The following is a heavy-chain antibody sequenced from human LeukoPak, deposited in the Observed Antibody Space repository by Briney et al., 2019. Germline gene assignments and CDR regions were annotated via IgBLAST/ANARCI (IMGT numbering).Heavy chain of an antibody. CDR3: ATTYYYGSGTYSLVY. CDR1: GGSISSYY. CDR2: IYYSGST. D-gene: IGHD3-10*01. Sequence: SETLSLTCTVSGGSISSYYWSWIRQPPGKGLEWIGYIYYSGSTKYNPSLKGRVTISEDTSKNQFSLKLSSVTAADTAVYYCATTYYYGSGTYSLVYWGQGTLVTVSS. J-gene: IGHJ4*02. V-gene: IGHV4-59*01.